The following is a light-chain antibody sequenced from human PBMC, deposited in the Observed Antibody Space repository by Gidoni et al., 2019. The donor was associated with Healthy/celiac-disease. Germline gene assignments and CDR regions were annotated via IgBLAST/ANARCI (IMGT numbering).Light chain of an antibody. V-gene: IGLV1-40*01. CDR3: QPYDSSLSGYVV. J-gene: IGLJ2*01. CDR1: SSNIGAGYD. CDR2: GNS. Sequence: QSVLTQPPSVSGAPGQGVTISCTGSSSNIGAGYDVHWYQQLPGTAPKLLTYGNSNRPSGVPDRFSGSKSGTSASLAITGLQAEDEADYYCQPYDSSLSGYVVFGGGTKLTVL.